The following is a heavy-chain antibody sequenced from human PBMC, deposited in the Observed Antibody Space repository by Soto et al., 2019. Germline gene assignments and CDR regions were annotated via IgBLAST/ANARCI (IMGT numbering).Heavy chain of an antibody. Sequence: QVQLVQSGTEVRQPGASVKVSCKASGGTVSNYAISWVRQAPGQGLEWMGGIIPMSGAPNYAEKFQARVTXTXHESTSTAYMELSTLRAEDTDVYYCASSGDSYGYYSSYGLDVWGQGTTVSVSS. V-gene: IGHV1-69*05. D-gene: IGHD5-18*01. CDR2: IIPMSGAP. J-gene: IGHJ6*02. CDR3: ASSGDSYGYYSSYGLDV. CDR1: GGTVSNYA.